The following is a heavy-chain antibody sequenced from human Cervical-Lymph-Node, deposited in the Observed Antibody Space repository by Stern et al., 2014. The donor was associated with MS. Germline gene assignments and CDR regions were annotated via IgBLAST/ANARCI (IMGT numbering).Heavy chain of an antibody. D-gene: IGHD4-17*01. CDR1: GFTFSSYD. CDR3: AREGDYVTFDI. CDR2: IGTAGDT. Sequence: DVKLVESGGGLVQPGGSLRLSCAASGFTFSSYDMHWVRQATGKGLEWVSAIGTAGDTYYPGSVKGRFTITRENAKNSLYLQMNSLRAGDTAVYYCAREGDYVTFDIWGQGTMVTVSS. J-gene: IGHJ3*02. V-gene: IGHV3-13*01.